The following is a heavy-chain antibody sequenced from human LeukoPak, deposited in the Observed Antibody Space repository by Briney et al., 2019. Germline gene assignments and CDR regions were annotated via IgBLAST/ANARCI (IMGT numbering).Heavy chain of an antibody. J-gene: IGHJ4*02. CDR2: IYTSGST. D-gene: IGHD5-24*01. V-gene: IGHV4-4*07. Sequence: PSETLSLTCTVSGGSISSYYWSWIRQPAGRGLEWIGRIYTSGSTNYNPSLKSRVTMSVDTSKNQFSLKLSSVTAADTAVYYCARGLVDGYNGGFDYWGQGTLVTVSS. CDR3: ARGLVDGYNGGFDY. CDR1: GGSISSYY.